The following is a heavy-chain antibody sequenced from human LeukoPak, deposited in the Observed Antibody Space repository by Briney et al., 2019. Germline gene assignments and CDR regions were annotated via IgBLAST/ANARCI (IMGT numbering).Heavy chain of an antibody. D-gene: IGHD3-22*01. CDR1: GYTFTSYG. CDR3: ARASMIVVVITTDYFDY. CDR2: INPNSGGT. V-gene: IGHV1-2*02. J-gene: IGHJ4*02. Sequence: ASVKVSCKASGYTFTSYGISWVRQAPGQGLEWMGWINPNSGGTNYAQKFQGRVTMTRDTSISTAYMELSRLRSDDTAVYYCARASMIVVVITTDYFDYWGQGTLVTVSS.